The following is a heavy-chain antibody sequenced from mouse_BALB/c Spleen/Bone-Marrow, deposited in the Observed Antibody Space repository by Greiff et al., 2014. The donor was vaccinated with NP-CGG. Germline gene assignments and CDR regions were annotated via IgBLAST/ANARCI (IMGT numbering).Heavy chain of an antibody. CDR3: ASYYYGSSSFAY. V-gene: IGHV14-3*02. D-gene: IGHD1-1*01. CDR1: GFNIKDTY. Sequence: EVQVVESGAELVKPGASVKLSCTASGFNIKDTYMHWVKQRPEQGLGWIGRIDPANGNTKYDPKFQGKATITADTPSNTAYLQLSSLTSEDTAVYYCASYYYGSSSFAYWGQGTLVTVSA. CDR2: IDPANGNT. J-gene: IGHJ3*01.